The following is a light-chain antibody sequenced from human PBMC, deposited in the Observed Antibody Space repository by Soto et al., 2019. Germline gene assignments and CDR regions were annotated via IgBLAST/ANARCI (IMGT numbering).Light chain of an antibody. CDR2: AAS. J-gene: IGKJ3*01. CDR3: QQYDNLPPFT. Sequence: DIRMTQSPSSLSASVGDRVTITCQASQDISNYLNWYQQRPGKAPELLIYAASNLKAGVPSRFRGSGSGTDFTFTISSLQPEDVATYYCQQYDNLPPFTFGPGTKVDI. CDR1: QDISNY. V-gene: IGKV1-33*01.